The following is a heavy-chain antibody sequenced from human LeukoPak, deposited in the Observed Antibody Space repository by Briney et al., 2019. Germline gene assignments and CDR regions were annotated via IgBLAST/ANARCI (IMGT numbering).Heavy chain of an antibody. J-gene: IGHJ4*02. CDR3: ARGPYGDEGFDY. CDR1: GYSFSSYA. Sequence: ASVKVSCKASGYSFSSYAIIWVRQAPGQGLEWMGWISAFSGDTTYEQKLQGRVTMTTDTSTSTVYVELRSLRSDDTAVYYCARGPYGDEGFDYWGQGTLVAVSS. D-gene: IGHD4-17*01. CDR2: ISAFSGDT. V-gene: IGHV1-18*01.